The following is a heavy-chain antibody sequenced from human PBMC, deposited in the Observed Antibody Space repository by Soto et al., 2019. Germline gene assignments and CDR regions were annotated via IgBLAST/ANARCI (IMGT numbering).Heavy chain of an antibody. D-gene: IGHD2-15*01. V-gene: IGHV6-1*01. CDR2: AYYRSKWYN. J-gene: IGHJ6*02. CDR3: AVVASFRGMDV. CDR1: GNSVSSNSAA. Sequence: SQTLSRTCVISGNSVSSNSAAWIWIRQSPSRGLEWLGRAYYRSKWYNDYEVSVKSRITINPDTSKNQFSLQLDSVIPEDTAVYDCAVVASFRGMDVWGQGTRVTVSS.